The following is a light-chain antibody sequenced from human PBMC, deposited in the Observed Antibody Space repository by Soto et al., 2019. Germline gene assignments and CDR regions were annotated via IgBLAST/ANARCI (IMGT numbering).Light chain of an antibody. V-gene: IGKV2-28*01. CDR3: MQALQTQGT. Sequence: DIVMTQSPLSLTVTPGEPASISCRSSQSLLHSNGKNYLDWYLQKPGQSPQILIYSGSNRASGVPDRFSGSGSGKFFTLKISRVEAEDVGVYYCMQALQTQGTFGQGTKVEIK. CDR1: QSLLHSNGKNY. CDR2: SGS. J-gene: IGKJ1*01.